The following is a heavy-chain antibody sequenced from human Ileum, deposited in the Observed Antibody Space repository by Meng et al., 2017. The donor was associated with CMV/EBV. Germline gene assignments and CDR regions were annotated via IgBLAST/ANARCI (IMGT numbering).Heavy chain of an antibody. CDR2: IYHSGST. CDR3: ARESGSYLYYYYGMDV. Sequence: SETLSLTCAVSGGSISSSNWWSWVRQPPGKGLKWIGEIYHSGSTNYNPSLKSRVTISVDKSKNQFSLKLSSVTAADTAVYYCARESGSYLYYYYGMDVWGQGTTVTVSS. V-gene: IGHV4-4*02. CDR1: GGSISSSNW. J-gene: IGHJ6*02. D-gene: IGHD1-26*01.